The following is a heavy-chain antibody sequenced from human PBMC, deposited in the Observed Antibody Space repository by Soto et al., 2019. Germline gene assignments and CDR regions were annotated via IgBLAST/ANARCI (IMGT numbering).Heavy chain of an antibody. J-gene: IGHJ4*02. CDR3: ARDRYDSSGFYRYYFDY. CDR1: GFTFSSYS. D-gene: IGHD3-22*01. Sequence: GGSLRLSCAASGFTFSSYSMNWVRQAPGKGLEWVSYISSGSSTIYYADSVKGRFTISRDNAKNSLYLQMNSLRAEDTAVYYCARDRYDSSGFYRYYFDYWGQGTLVTVSS. CDR2: ISSGSSTI. V-gene: IGHV3-48*01.